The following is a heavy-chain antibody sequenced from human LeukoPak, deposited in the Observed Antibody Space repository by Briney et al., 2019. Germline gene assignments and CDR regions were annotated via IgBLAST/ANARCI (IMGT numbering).Heavy chain of an antibody. CDR3: ARTTIYYYYMDV. CDR1: GYTFTSYD. Sequence: ASVKVSCKASGYTFTSYDINWVRQATGQGLEWMGWMNPNSGNTGYAQKFQGRVTMTRNTSISTAYMELSSLRSEDTAVYYCARTTIYYYYMDVWGKGTTVTISS. J-gene: IGHJ6*03. CDR2: MNPNSGNT. V-gene: IGHV1-8*01. D-gene: IGHD5-12*01.